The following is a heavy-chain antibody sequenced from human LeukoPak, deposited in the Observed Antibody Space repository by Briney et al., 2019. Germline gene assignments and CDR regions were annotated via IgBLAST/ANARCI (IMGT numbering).Heavy chain of an antibody. V-gene: IGHV4-59*08. CDR1: GGSISGYF. D-gene: IGHD3-10*01. J-gene: IGHJ5*02. Sequence: SETLSLTCTVSGGSISGYFWSWIRQPPGKGPDWSGDISNGGSTSYNPSLKSRVTISIDTSKNQFSLKLSSVTAADTAVYYCARHVITMVRGAYSEPRNWFDPWGQGTLVTVSS. CDR3: ARHVITMVRGAYSEPRNWFDP. CDR2: ISNGGST.